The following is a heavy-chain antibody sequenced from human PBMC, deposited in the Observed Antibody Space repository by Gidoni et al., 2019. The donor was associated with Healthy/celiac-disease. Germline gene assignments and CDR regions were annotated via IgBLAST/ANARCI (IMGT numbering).Heavy chain of an antibody. CDR1: GFTFEDYA. Sequence: VQLVASEGVWVQPGRSLRLACSASGFTFEDYAMHWGRQTPGKGLAWFVGISWNSGSIGYADSVKGRFTISRENAQNSLYLQMISLRAEDTALYYCAKVGGSESHFFAYWGQGTLVTVSS. D-gene: IGHD3-10*01. J-gene: IGHJ4*02. CDR2: ISWNSGSI. V-gene: IGHV3-9*01. CDR3: AKVGGSESHFFAY.